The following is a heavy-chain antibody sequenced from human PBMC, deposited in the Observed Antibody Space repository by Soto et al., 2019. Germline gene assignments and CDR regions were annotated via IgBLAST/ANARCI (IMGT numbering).Heavy chain of an antibody. CDR3: GRDDYGIFPY. D-gene: IGHD3-10*01. CDR1: GYSISAYY. V-gene: IGHV1-2*02. CDR2: IDPKNGGT. J-gene: IGHJ4*02. Sequence: ASVKVSCKASGYSISAYYIHWVRQAPGQGLEWMGWIDPKNGGTVSAQKFQGRFTMTRDTSISTVYMDLSGLTSDDTALYYCGRDDYGIFPYWGQGSLVTVSS.